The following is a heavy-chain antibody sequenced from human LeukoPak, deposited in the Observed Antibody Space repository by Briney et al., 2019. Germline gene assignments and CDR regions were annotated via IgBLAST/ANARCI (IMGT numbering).Heavy chain of an antibody. D-gene: IGHD5-24*01. Sequence: ASVKVSCKASGYTFTSYGISWVRQAPGQGLEWMGWISAYNGNTSYAQKFQGRVTMTRNTSISTAYMELSSLRSEDTAVYYCARGGDGYNYWFDPWGQGTLVTVSS. V-gene: IGHV1-18*01. CDR1: GYTFTSYG. CDR2: ISAYNGNT. J-gene: IGHJ5*02. CDR3: ARGGDGYNYWFDP.